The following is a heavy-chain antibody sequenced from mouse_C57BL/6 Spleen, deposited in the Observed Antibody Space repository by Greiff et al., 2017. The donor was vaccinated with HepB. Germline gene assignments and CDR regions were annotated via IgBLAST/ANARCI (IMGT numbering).Heavy chain of an antibody. J-gene: IGHJ1*03. Sequence: VQLQQPGAELVRPGSSVKLSCKASGYTFTSYWMDWVKQRPGQGLEWIGNIYPSDSETHYNQKFKDKATLTVDKSSSTAYMQLSSLTSEDSAVYYCARPYDYDGYFDVWGTGTTVTVSS. V-gene: IGHV1-61*01. CDR1: GYTFTSYW. CDR3: ARPYDYDGYFDV. D-gene: IGHD2-4*01. CDR2: IYPSDSET.